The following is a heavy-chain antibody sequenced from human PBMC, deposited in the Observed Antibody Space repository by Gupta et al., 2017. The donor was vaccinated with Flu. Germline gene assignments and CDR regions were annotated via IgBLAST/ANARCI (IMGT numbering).Heavy chain of an antibody. V-gene: IGHV4-38-2*02. Sequence: TSGYYGGWIRQPPGKGLEWIGSIYHSGSTYYNPSLKSRVTISVDTSKNQFSLKLSSVTAADTAVYYCARGGEWSSSSLSTDYYYYYGMDVWGQGTTVTVSS. J-gene: IGHJ6*02. D-gene: IGHD6-6*01. CDR3: ARGGEWSSSSLSTDYYYYYGMDV. CDR2: IYHSGST. CDR1: TSGYY.